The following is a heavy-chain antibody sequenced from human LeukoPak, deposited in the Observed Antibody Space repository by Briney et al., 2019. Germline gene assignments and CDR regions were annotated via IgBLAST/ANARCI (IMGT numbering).Heavy chain of an antibody. CDR3: ARPLGYCSDSRCPQSWFDP. J-gene: IGHJ5*02. V-gene: IGHV4-34*01. CDR1: GGSFSGYY. Sequence: SETLSLTCAVSGGSFSGYYWTWIRQPPGKGLEWIGEINHSGRTNYNPSLKSRVIIPVDTSKNQFSLKVNSVTAADTAVYYCARPLGYCSDSRCPQSWFDPWGQGTLVTVSS. D-gene: IGHD2-15*01. CDR2: INHSGRT.